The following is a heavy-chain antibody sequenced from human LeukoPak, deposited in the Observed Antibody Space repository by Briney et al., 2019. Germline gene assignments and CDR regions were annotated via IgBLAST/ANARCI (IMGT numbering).Heavy chain of an antibody. CDR1: GFTFSSFP. CDR3: AKDLSYGNFYYYYLEV. V-gene: IGHV3-23*01. Sequence: PGGSLRLSCAASGFTFSSFPMSWVRQAPGKGLEWVSGISDSGSRTYYADSVKGRFTISGDTSKNTLYLQMNSLRAEDTAVYYCAKDLSYGNFYYYYLEVWGKGTTVTVSS. J-gene: IGHJ6*03. D-gene: IGHD1-26*01. CDR2: ISDSGSRT.